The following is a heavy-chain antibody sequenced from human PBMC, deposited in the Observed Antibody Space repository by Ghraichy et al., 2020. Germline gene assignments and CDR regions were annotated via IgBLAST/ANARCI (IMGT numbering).Heavy chain of an antibody. Sequence: SETLSLTCTVSGGSISSYYWSWIRQPPGKGLEWIGYIYYSGSTNYNPSLKSRVTISVDTSKNQFSLKLSSVTAADTAVYYCAASYGGDLTFDYWGQGTLVTVSS. CDR2: IYYSGST. J-gene: IGHJ4*02. CDR3: AASYGGDLTFDY. V-gene: IGHV4-59*08. D-gene: IGHD4-23*01. CDR1: GGSISSYY.